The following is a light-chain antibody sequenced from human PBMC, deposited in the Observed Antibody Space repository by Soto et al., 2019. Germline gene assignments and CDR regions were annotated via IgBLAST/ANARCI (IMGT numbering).Light chain of an antibody. Sequence: DSVMTQTPDSLAVSLGERATINCKSSQSVLYSSNNKNYLAWYQQKPGQPPKLLIYWASTRESGVPDRFSGSGSGTDFTLTISSLQAEDVAVYYCQQYYSHPYTFGQGTKLEIK. CDR2: WAS. CDR1: QSVLYSSNNKNY. CDR3: QQYYSHPYT. J-gene: IGKJ2*01. V-gene: IGKV4-1*01.